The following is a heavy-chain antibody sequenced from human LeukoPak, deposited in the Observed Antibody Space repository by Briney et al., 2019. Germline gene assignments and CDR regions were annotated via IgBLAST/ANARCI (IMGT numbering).Heavy chain of an antibody. V-gene: IGHV3-30*02. J-gene: IGHJ4*02. D-gene: IGHD1-26*01. Sequence: GWSARLSCAASGFTFSSYGMHWVRQAPGKGLEWVAFIRYDGSNKYYADSVKGRFTISRDNSKNTLYLQMNSLRAEDTAVYYCAKDPRSKGDYWGQGTLVTVSS. CDR1: GFTFSSYG. CDR2: IRYDGSNK. CDR3: AKDPRSKGDY.